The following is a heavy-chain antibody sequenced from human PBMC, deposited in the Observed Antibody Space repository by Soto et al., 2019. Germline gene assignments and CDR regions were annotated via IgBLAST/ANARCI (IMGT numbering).Heavy chain of an antibody. D-gene: IGHD1-26*01. V-gene: IGHV1-69*13. CDR3: ARVGGYRGHFDY. J-gene: IGHJ4*02. CDR1: GGTFSSYA. Sequence: SVKVSCKASGGTFSSYAISWMRQAPGQGLEWMGGIIPIFGTANYAQKFQGRVTITADESTSTAYMELSSLRSEDTAVYYCARVGGYRGHFDYSGQAPLVTVSS. CDR2: IIPIFGTA.